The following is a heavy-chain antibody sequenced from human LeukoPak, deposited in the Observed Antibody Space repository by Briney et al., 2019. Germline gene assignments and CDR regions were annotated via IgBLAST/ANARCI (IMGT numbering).Heavy chain of an antibody. CDR1: GFTFSSYD. Sequence: PGGSLRLSCAASGFTFSSYDMHWVRQATGKGLEWVSAIGTAGDTYYPGSVKGRFTISREHAKNSLYLQMNSLRAGDTAVYYCARGAYYYGMDVWGQGTTVTVSS. V-gene: IGHV3-13*01. J-gene: IGHJ6*02. CDR3: ARGAYYYGMDV. CDR2: IGTAGDT.